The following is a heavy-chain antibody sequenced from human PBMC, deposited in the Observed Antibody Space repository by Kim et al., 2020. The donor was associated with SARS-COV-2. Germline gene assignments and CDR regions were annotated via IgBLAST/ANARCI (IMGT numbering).Heavy chain of an antibody. V-gene: IGHV1-3*01. Sequence: ASVKVSCKASGYTFTSYAMHWVRQAPGQRLEWMGWINAGNGNTKYSQKFQGRVTITRDTSASTAYMELSSLRSEDTAVYYCAREGLTTVIHLYYYYGMDVWGQGTTVTVSS. CDR2: INAGNGNT. D-gene: IGHD4-4*01. CDR3: AREGLTTVIHLYYYYGMDV. J-gene: IGHJ6*02. CDR1: GYTFTSYA.